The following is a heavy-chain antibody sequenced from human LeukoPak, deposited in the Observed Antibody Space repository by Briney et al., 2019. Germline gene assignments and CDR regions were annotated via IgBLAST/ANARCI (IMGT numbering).Heavy chain of an antibody. CDR2: INHSGST. Sequence: PSETLSLTCTVSGGSISSYYWSWIRQPPGKGLEWIGEINHSGSTNYNPSLKSRVTISVDTSKNQFSLKLSSVTAADTAVYYCARGRAGGTAMVTSASYGMDVWGQGTTVTVSS. CDR3: ARGRAGGTAMVTSASYGMDV. CDR1: GGSISSYY. D-gene: IGHD5-18*01. J-gene: IGHJ6*02. V-gene: IGHV4-34*01.